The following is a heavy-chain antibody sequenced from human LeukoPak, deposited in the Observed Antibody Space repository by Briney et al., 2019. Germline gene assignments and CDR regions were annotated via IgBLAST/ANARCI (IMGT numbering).Heavy chain of an antibody. V-gene: IGHV3-7*01. CDR3: LGAPNYAYFDY. D-gene: IGHD4/OR15-4a*01. CDR2: IKHDGSET. J-gene: IGHJ4*02. Sequence: GGSMRLSCAAYGFTFTRSWMTWVRHAPGEWLEWVANIKHDGSETYYVDSVKGRFSISRDNAQNSLYLQMNSLRAQDTSVYYCLGAPNYAYFDYWGQGTLITVSS. CDR1: GFTFTRSW.